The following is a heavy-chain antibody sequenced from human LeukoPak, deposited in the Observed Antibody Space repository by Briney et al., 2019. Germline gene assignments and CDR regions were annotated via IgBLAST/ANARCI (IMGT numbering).Heavy chain of an antibody. J-gene: IGHJ4*02. CDR2: INPSGGST. Sequence: GASVKVSCKASGYTFTSYYMHWVRQAPGQGLEWMGIINPSGGSTSYAQKFQGRATLTRATSTSTVYMELSSLRSEDTAVYYCARVDGSGPFDYWGQGTLVTVSS. D-gene: IGHD3-10*01. V-gene: IGHV1-46*01. CDR3: ARVDGSGPFDY. CDR1: GYTFTSYY.